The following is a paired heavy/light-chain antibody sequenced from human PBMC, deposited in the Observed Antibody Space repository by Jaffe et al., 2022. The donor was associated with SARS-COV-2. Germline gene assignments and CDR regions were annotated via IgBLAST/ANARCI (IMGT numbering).Heavy chain of an antibody. D-gene: IGHD6-19*01. CDR2: ISNDGNTK. Sequence: QVQLVESGGGVVQPGRSLTLSCAASGFTFSNYGMHWVRQAPGKGLEWVAVISNDGNTKYYADSVKGRFTVSRDNSRNTLYLQMNSLRAEDTAMYYCAKEYSSGWSYWYFDLWGRGTLVTVSS. J-gene: IGHJ2*01. CDR1: GFTFSNYG. CDR3: AKEYSSGWSYWYFDL. V-gene: IGHV3-30*18.
Light chain of an antibody. Sequence: EIVLTQSPGTLSLSPGERAALSCRASQSVSSSYLAWYQQKPGQAPRLLIYGPSRRATGIPDRFSGSGSGTDFTLTISRLEPEDFAVYYCQHYGFSPPNTFGQGTKLEIK. CDR2: GPS. J-gene: IGKJ2*01. CDR1: QSVSSSY. V-gene: IGKV3-20*01. CDR3: QHYGFSPPNT.